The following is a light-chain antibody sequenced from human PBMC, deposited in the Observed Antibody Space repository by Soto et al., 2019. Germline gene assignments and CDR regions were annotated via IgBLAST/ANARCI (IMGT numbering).Light chain of an antibody. J-gene: IGKJ2*01. CDR2: DAS. V-gene: IGKV3D-20*01. CDR1: QSVSNSY. CDR3: EQYGSSPPYT. Sequence: EIVLTQSPATLSLSPGERATLSCGASQSVSNSYLAWYQQKPGLAPRLLIYDASSRPTGIPDRFRGSGAGTDVTLTISRLDPDDFAVYYCEQYGSSPPYTFGQGTKVEIK.